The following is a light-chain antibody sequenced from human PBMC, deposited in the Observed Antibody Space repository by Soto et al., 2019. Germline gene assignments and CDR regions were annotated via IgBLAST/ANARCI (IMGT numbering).Light chain of an antibody. CDR1: SSDVGGYDH. CDR2: DVT. J-gene: IGLJ3*02. Sequence: QSALNQPASVSGSPGQSITISCTGTSSDVGGYDHVSWYQQHPGKAPKLIIYDVTVRPSGISRRFSGSKSDNTASLAVSGLQPEDEADYYCSSYTNKDTLLFGGGTKVTVL. V-gene: IGLV2-14*03. CDR3: SSYTNKDTLL.